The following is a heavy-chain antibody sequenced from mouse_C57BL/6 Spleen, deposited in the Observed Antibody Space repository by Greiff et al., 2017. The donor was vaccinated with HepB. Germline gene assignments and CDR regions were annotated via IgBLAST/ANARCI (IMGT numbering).Heavy chain of an antibody. CDR1: GFSFTGYG. CDR3: ARNSDSGYFDG. Sequence: VQLQQSGPGLVQPSQSLSITCTVSGFSFTGYGVHWVRQSPGKGLEWLGVIWSGGSTDYNAAVISRLSNSKDNYKSQVFFKMISLQAGDTAIYYGARNSDSGYFDGWGTGTTVTVSS. J-gene: IGHJ1*03. CDR2: IWSGGST. V-gene: IGHV2-2*01.